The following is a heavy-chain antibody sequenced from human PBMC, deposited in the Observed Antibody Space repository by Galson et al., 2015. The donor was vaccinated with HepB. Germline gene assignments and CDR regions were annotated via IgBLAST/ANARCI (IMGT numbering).Heavy chain of an antibody. CDR3: VRDPSWGWAPFDY. Sequence: SLRLSCAASGFTFSSYNMDWVRQAPGKGLEWVAYINEGSFSIYYADSVKGRFTISRDNARNSLYLQMNSLIAEDTAVYYCVRDPSWGWAPFDYWGQGTLVTVSS. J-gene: IGHJ4*02. CDR1: GFTFSSYN. CDR2: INEGSFSI. V-gene: IGHV3-48*01. D-gene: IGHD7-27*01.